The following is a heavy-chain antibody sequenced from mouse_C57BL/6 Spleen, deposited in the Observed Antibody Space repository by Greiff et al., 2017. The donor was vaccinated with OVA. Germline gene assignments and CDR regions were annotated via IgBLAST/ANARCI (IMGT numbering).Heavy chain of an antibody. CDR2: INPYNGGT. Sequence: EVQLQQSGPVLVKPGASVKMSCKASGYTFTDYYMNWVKQSHGKSLEWIGVINPYNGGTSYNQKFKGKATLTVDKSSSTAYMELNSLTSEDSAVYYCARFCGWDDGYYPFAYWGQGTLVTVSA. V-gene: IGHV1-19*01. CDR1: GYTFTDYY. J-gene: IGHJ3*01. D-gene: IGHD2-3*01. CDR3: ARFCGWDDGYYPFAY.